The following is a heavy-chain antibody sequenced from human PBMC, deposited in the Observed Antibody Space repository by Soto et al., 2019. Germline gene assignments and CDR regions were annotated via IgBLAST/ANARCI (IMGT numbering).Heavy chain of an antibody. V-gene: IGHV3-74*01. D-gene: IGHD1-26*01. CDR1: GFTFSSFW. Sequence: EVQLVESGGGLVQPGGSLRLSCAASGFTFSSFWMHWVRQGPGKGLVWLSRINFDGTRTTYADSVKGRFTISRDNAKDTEYLQMNSLRAEDTAVYYCARGAGGRYYNDYWGQGTLVTVSS. CDR2: INFDGTRT. J-gene: IGHJ4*02. CDR3: ARGAGGRYYNDY.